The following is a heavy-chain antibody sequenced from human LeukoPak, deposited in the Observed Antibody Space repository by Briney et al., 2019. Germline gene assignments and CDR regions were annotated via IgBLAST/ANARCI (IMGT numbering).Heavy chain of an antibody. D-gene: IGHD5-24*01. CDR3: ASLRYGFYYMDV. Sequence: GGSLRLSCAASGFTFSSYSMNWVRQAPGKGLEWVSSISSSSSYIYYADSVKGRFTISRDNAKNSLYLQMNSLRAEDTAVYYCASLRYGFYYMDVWGKGTTVTVSS. J-gene: IGHJ6*03. V-gene: IGHV3-21*01. CDR1: GFTFSSYS. CDR2: ISSSSSYI.